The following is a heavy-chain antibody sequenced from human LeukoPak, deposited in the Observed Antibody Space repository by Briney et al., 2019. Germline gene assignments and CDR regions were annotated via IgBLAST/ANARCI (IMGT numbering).Heavy chain of an antibody. CDR2: ISSNGGST. CDR3: ARGAPNYYYYGMNV. V-gene: IGHV3-64*01. J-gene: IGHJ6*02. Sequence: ETLSLTCTVSGGSISSYYWSWVRQAPGKGLEYVSAISSNGGSTYYANSVKGRFTISRDNSKNTLYLQMGSLRAEDMAVYYCARGAPNYYYYGMNVWGQGTTVTVSS. CDR1: GGSISSYY.